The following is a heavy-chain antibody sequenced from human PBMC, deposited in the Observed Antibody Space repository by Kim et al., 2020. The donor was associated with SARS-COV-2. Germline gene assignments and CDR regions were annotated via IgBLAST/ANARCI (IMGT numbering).Heavy chain of an antibody. Sequence: STRFQARVTITRDTSASTAYMELSSLGSEDTAVYYCARGGQAASPVFDYWGQGTLVTVSS. CDR3: ARGGQAASPVFDY. V-gene: IGHV1-3*01. D-gene: IGHD2-15*01. J-gene: IGHJ4*02.